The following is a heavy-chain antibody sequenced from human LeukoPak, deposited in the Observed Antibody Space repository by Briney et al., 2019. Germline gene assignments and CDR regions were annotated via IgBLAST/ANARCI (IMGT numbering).Heavy chain of an antibody. CDR1: GFTFSSYA. V-gene: IGHV3-23*01. CDR3: AKDDRGLTGYYFDY. Sequence: PGGSLRLSCAASGFTFSSYAMSWVRQAPGKGLEWVSAISGGGGSTYYADSVKGRFTISRDNSKNTLYLQMNSLRAEDTAVYYCAKDDRGLTGYYFDYWGQGTLVTVSS. CDR2: ISGGGGST. D-gene: IGHD3-9*01. J-gene: IGHJ4*02.